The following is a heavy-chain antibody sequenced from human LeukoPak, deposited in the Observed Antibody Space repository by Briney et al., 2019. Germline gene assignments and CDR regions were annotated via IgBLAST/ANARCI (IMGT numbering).Heavy chain of an antibody. Sequence: WASAKVSCKASGYTFTSYCISWVRQASGQGLEWMGWISAYNGNTNYAQKLQGRVTMTTDTSTSTAYMELRSLRSDDTAVYYCARVARTVVVTALLDYWGQGTLVTVSS. CDR2: ISAYNGNT. CDR1: GYTFTSYC. V-gene: IGHV1-18*01. CDR3: ARVARTVVVTALLDY. J-gene: IGHJ4*02. D-gene: IGHD2-21*02.